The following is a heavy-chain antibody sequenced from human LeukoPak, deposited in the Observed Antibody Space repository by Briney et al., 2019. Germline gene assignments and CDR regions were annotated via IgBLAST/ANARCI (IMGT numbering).Heavy chain of an antibody. CDR1: GGSISSHY. CDR3: ARGVYIAAAQYGY. CDR2: IYYSGTT. Sequence: PSETLSLTCAVSGGSISSHYWSWIRQPPGKGLEWIGYIYYSGTTNYNPSLKSRVTISVDTSKNQFSLKLSSVTAADTAVYYCARGVYIAAAQYGYWGQGTLVTVSS. J-gene: IGHJ4*02. D-gene: IGHD6-13*01. V-gene: IGHV4-59*11.